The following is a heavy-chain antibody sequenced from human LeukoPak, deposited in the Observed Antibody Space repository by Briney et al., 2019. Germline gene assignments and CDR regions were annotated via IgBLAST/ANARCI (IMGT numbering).Heavy chain of an antibody. CDR1: GGSISSSSYY. CDR3: ARAHCGGDCYLFDY. CDR2: IYYSGST. V-gene: IGHV4-39*07. Sequence: PSETLSLTCTVSGGSISSSSYYWGWIRQPPGKGLGWIGSIYYSGSTYYNPSLKSRVTISVDTSKNQFSLKLSSVTAADAAVYYCARAHCGGDCYLFDYWGQGTLVTVSS. D-gene: IGHD2-21*02. J-gene: IGHJ4*02.